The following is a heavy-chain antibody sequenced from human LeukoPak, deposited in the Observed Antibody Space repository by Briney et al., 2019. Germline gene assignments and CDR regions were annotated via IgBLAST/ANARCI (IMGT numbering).Heavy chain of an antibody. J-gene: IGHJ4*02. CDR3: AREYGDPRLRYFDY. V-gene: IGHV4-39*02. CDR2: IYYSGST. D-gene: IGHD4-17*01. CDR1: GGSISSSSYY. Sequence: SETLSLTCTVSGGSISSSSYYWGWIRQPPGKGLEWIGSIYYSGSTYYNPSLKSRVTISVDTSKNQFSLKLSSVTAADTAVYYCAREYGDPRLRYFDYWGQGTLVTVSS.